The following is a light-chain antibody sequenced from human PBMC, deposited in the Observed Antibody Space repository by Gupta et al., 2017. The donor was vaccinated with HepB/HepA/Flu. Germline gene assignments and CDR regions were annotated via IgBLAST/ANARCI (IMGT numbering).Light chain of an antibody. CDR1: SSDVGGYNY. Sequence: GTSSDVGGYNYVSWYQQHPGKAPKLMIYDVSKRPSGVPDRFSGSKSGNTASLTISGLQAEDAADYYCCSYAGSYTPWVFGGGSKLTVL. J-gene: IGLJ3*02. V-gene: IGLV2-11*01. CDR3: CSYAGSYTPWV. CDR2: DVS.